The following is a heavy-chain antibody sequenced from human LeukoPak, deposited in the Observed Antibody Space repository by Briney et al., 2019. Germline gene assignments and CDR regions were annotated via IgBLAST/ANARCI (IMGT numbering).Heavy chain of an antibody. CDR3: ASEMGAAAGPDAFDI. CDR1: GYIFTNFY. J-gene: IGHJ3*02. D-gene: IGHD6-13*01. V-gene: IGHV1-69*13. CDR2: IIPIFGTA. Sequence: PLASVKVSCKASGYIFTNFYLHWMRQAPGQGLEWMGGIIPIFGTANYAQKFQGRVTITADESTSTAYMELSSLRSEDTAVYYCASEMGAAAGPDAFDIWGQGTMVTVSS.